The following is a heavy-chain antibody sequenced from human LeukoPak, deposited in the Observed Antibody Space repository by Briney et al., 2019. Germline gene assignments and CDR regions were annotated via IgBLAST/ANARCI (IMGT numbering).Heavy chain of an antibody. Sequence: SETLSLTCTVSGVSISTYFWSWLRQPPGKGLEWVGCIFYSGSTNYNPSLKSRVTISLDTSKNQFSLKLSSVTAADTAMYYCARPPYRRSYWTHTFDIWGQGTVVTVSS. CDR2: IFYSGST. V-gene: IGHV4-59*08. J-gene: IGHJ3*02. CDR1: GVSISTYF. CDR3: ARPPYRRSYWTHTFDI. D-gene: IGHD1-26*01.